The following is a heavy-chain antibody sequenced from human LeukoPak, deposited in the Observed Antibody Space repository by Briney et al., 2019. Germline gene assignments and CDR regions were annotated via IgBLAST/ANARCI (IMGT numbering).Heavy chain of an antibody. CDR2: ISGSGGST. J-gene: IGHJ5*02. CDR3: ARGLFGSSYYDSSVGNWLDP. CDR1: GFTFSSYA. Sequence: PGGSLRLSCAASGFTFSSYAMSWVRQAPGKGLEWVSAISGSGGSTYYADSVKGRFTISRDNSKNTLYLQMNSLRAEDTAVYYCARGLFGSSYYDSSVGNWLDPWGQGTLVTVSS. D-gene: IGHD3-22*01. V-gene: IGHV3-23*01.